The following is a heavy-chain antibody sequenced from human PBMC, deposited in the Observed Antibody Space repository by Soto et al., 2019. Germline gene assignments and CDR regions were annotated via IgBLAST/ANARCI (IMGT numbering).Heavy chain of an antibody. CDR1: GGTFSSYT. V-gene: IGHV1-69*13. D-gene: IGHD4-4*01. CDR2: IIPIFGTT. J-gene: IGHJ6*02. Sequence: SVKVSCKASGGTFSSYTMRWVRQAPGQGLEWMGGIIPIFGTTTYAHKFQGRVTITADESTSTVYMELSSLRGEDTAVYYCARGALTTLAYYYGMDVWGQGTTVTVSS. CDR3: ARGALTTLAYYYGMDV.